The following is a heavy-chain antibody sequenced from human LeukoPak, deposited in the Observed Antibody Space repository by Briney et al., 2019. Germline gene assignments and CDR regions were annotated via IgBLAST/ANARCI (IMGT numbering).Heavy chain of an antibody. CDR2: IYPGNSDT. D-gene: IGHD6-13*01. J-gene: IGHJ4*02. V-gene: IGHV5-51*01. CDR3: ARFALTSSLNY. Sequence: GESLKISCKISGDRLTNNWIGWVRQVPGKGLEWLGLIYPGNSDTRYSPFFQGQVTFSVDTSISTAYLHWGGLKASDTAMYYCARFALTSSLNYWGQGTLVTVSS. CDR1: GDRLTNNW.